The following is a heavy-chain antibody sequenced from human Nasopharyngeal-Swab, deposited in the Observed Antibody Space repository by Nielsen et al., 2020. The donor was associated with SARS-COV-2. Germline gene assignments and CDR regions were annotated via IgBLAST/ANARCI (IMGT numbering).Heavy chain of an antibody. CDR1: GFTFDDYG. CDR3: ARDYYDSSGSAKGNDY. V-gene: IGHV3-20*04. Sequence: GESLKISCAASGFTFDDYGMSWVRQAPGKGLEWVSGINWNGGSTGYADSVKGRFTISRDNAKNSLYLQMNSLRAEDTALYYCARDYYDSSGSAKGNDYWGRGTLVTVSS. D-gene: IGHD3-22*01. CDR2: INWNGGST. J-gene: IGHJ4*02.